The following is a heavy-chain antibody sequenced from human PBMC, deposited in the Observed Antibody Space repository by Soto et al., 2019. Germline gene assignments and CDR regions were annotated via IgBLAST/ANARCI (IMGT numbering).Heavy chain of an antibody. CDR1: GYRFSRCL. CDR2: IDPSDSYT. D-gene: IGHD6-19*01. V-gene: IGHV5-10-1*01. Sequence: GESLKIFCKGSGYRFSRCLVSWGPQMAGKGLEWMGRIDPSDSYTNYSPSFQGHVTISADKSISTAYLQWSSLKASDTAMYYCARLAVSGRGLYYYYGMAGSGQGTTVPVSS. CDR3: ARLAVSGRGLYYYYGMAG. J-gene: IGHJ6*02.